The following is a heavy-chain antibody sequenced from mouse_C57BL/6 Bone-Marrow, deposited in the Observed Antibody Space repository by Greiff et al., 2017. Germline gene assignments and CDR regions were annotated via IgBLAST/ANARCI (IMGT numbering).Heavy chain of an antibody. V-gene: IGHV1-54*01. D-gene: IGHD2-2*01. CDR3: ARGGLRRRDWYFDV. CDR1: GYAFTNYL. CDR2: INPGSGGT. Sequence: QVQLKQSGAELVRPGTSVKVSCKASGYAFTNYLIEWVKQRPGQGLEWIGVINPGSGGTNYNEKFKGKATLTPDKSSSTAYMQLSSLTSEDSAVYCCARGGLRRRDWYFDVWGTGTTVTVSS. J-gene: IGHJ1*03.